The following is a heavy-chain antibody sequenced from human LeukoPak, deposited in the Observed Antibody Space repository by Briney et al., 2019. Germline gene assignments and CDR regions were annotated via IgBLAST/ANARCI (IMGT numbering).Heavy chain of an antibody. CDR2: IYYSGST. Sequence: SETLSLTCTASGGPISSYYWSWIRQPPGKGLEWIGYIYYSGSTNYNPSLKSRVTISVDTSKNQFSLKLSSVTAADTAVYYCARDRAVAVGAFDIWGQGTMVTVSS. V-gene: IGHV4-59*01. CDR1: GGPISSYY. J-gene: IGHJ3*02. D-gene: IGHD6-19*01. CDR3: ARDRAVAVGAFDI.